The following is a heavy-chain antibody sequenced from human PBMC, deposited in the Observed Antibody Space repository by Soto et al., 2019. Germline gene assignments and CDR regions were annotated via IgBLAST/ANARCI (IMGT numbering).Heavy chain of an antibody. J-gene: IGHJ4*02. Sequence: HPGGSLRLSCAASGFTFSTYSMNWVRQAPGKGLEWISYITSSRTTIFYADSVKGRFTISRDNAKNSLYLQMNSLRDEATSVYYCARDKGIAGQLALCGQGAYVTDSS. V-gene: IGHV3-48*02. CDR2: ITSSRTTI. CDR3: ARDKGIAGQLAL. CDR1: GFTFSTYS. D-gene: IGHD6-13*01.